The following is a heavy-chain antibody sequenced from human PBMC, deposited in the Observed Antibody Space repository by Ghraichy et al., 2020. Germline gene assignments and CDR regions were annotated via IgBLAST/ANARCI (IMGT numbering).Heavy chain of an antibody. CDR3: AKELERHPYYYYYGMDV. CDR2: IKQDGSEK. J-gene: IGHJ6*02. D-gene: IGHD1-1*01. V-gene: IGHV3-7*03. CDR1: GFTFSSYW. Sequence: GGSLRLSCAASGFTFSSYWMSWVRQAPGKGLEWVANIKQDGSEKYYVDSVKGRFTISRDNAKNSLYLQMNSLRAEDTAVYYCAKELERHPYYYYYGMDVWGQGTTVTVSS.